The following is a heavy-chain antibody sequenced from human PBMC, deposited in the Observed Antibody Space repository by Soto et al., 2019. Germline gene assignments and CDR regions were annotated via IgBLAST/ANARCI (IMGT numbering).Heavy chain of an antibody. CDR1: VDSVSSNSAA. V-gene: IGHV6-1*01. D-gene: IGHD6-25*01. J-gene: IGHJ4*02. CDR2: TYYRSKWYN. CDR3: AGSSGYISGSLGY. Sequence: SQTLSLTCAISVDSVSSNSAAWNCIRQSPSRGLEWLGRTYYRSKWYNDYAVSVKSRITINPDTSKNQFSLQLNSVTPEDTALYYCAGSSGYISGSLGYWGQGTLVTVSS.